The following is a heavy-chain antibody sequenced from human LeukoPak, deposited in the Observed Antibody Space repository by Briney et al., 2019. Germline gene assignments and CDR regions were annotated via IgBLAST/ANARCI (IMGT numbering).Heavy chain of an antibody. Sequence: ASVKVSCKASGYTFTSYGISWVRQAPGQGLEWMGWISAYNGNTNYAQKLQGRVTMTTDTSTSTAYMELRGLRSDDTAVYYCARDRFTMVRGVIITGGFGYWGQGTLVTVSS. D-gene: IGHD3-10*01. CDR3: ARDRFTMVRGVIITGGFGY. CDR1: GYTFTSYG. CDR2: ISAYNGNT. J-gene: IGHJ4*02. V-gene: IGHV1-18*01.